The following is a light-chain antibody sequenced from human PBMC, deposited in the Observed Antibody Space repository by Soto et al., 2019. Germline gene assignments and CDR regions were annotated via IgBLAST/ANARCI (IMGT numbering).Light chain of an antibody. J-gene: IGKJ1*01. CDR3: QQSYSTPRT. V-gene: IGKV1-39*01. CDR1: QSISTY. CDR2: DAS. Sequence: IQLTQSPSSLSASLGDRVTMTCRASQSISTYLHWYQQKPGKAPKLLIYDASSLQSGVPSRFSGSGSGADFTLTISSLQPEDFATYYCQQSYSTPRTFGQGTKVDI.